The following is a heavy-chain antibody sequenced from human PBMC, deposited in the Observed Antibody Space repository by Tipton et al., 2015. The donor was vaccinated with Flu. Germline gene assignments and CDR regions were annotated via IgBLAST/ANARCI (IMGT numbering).Heavy chain of an antibody. CDR2: IYHRGST. CDR1: GGSISSGSFY. Sequence: PGLVKPSQTLTLTCTVSGGSISSGSFYWGWIRQPPGKGLEWIGTIYHRGSTYYNPSLKSRVTISVDTSKNQFSLKLSSVTAADTAVYYCATLSYSTGWIDNWGLGTLVTVSS. CDR3: ATLSYSTGWIDN. D-gene: IGHD6-19*01. J-gene: IGHJ4*02. V-gene: IGHV4-39*07.